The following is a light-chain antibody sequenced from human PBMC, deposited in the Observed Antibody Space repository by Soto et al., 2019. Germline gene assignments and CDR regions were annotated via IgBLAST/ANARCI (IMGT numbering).Light chain of an antibody. J-gene: IGKJ2*01. V-gene: IGKV3-20*01. Sequence: EIVLTQSPGTLSLSPGERATLSCRASQSVSSSYLAWYQQKPGQAPRLLIYGASSRATGIPDRFSGSGSGKDFTLTISRLEPEDFAVYYCQQYGSSSMYTFGQGTKLEIK. CDR3: QQYGSSSMYT. CDR2: GAS. CDR1: QSVSSSY.